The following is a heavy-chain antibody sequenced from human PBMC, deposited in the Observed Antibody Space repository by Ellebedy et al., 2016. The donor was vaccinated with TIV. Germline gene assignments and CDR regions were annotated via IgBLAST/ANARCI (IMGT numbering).Heavy chain of an antibody. J-gene: IGHJ4*02. Sequence: GSLRLXCPVPGCPTTRDYWSWIRQLPGKGLEWIGFIEYSGDAFYNPSLKSRLTISIDSSKNQFSVKVNSVTAADTAVYYCARGGASSKFLDSWGQGTLVTVSS. D-gene: IGHD6-13*01. CDR3: ARGGASSKFLDS. V-gene: IGHV4-59*13. CDR2: IEYSGDA. CDR1: GCPTTRDY.